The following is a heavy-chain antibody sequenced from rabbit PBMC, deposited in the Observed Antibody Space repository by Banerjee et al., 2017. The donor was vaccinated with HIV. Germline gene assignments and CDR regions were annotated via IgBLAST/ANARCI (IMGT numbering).Heavy chain of an antibody. J-gene: IGHJ4*01. D-gene: IGHD4-2*01. CDR1: GIDFSSYYY. CDR3: ATLGAGYGGTGYFNL. V-gene: IGHV1S45*01. CDR2: IYPGSGSA. Sequence: QQQLEESGGGLVKPGGTLTLTCKASGIDFSSYYYMCWVRQAPGKGLEWIAMIYPGSGSAYYASWVNGRFPISKTSSTTVTLQMTSLTAADTATYFCATLGAGYGGTGYFNLWGPGTLVTVS.